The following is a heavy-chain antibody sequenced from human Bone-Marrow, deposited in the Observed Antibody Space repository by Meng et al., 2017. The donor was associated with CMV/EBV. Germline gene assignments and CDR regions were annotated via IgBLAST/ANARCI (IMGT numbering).Heavy chain of an antibody. CDR3: ARSSSSPYYYYYGMDV. D-gene: IGHD6-6*01. CDR1: GGSFSGYY. Sequence: SETLSLTCAVYGGSFSGYYWSWIRQPPGKGLEWIGEINHSGSTNYNPSLKSRVTISVDTSKNQFSLNLSSVTAADTAVYYCARSSSSPYYYYYGMDVWGQGTTVTVSS. V-gene: IGHV4-34*01. CDR2: INHSGST. J-gene: IGHJ6*02.